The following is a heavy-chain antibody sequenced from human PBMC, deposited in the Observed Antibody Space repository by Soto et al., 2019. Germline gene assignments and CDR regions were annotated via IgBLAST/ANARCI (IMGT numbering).Heavy chain of an antibody. D-gene: IGHD3-10*01. CDR1: GFTFDDYA. CDR2: INWNSGSI. V-gene: IGHV3-9*01. J-gene: IGHJ6*02. CDR3: AKDTRPGVYYSYYGMDV. Sequence: GGSLRLSCAASGFTFDDYAMHWVRQVPGKGLEWVSGINWNSGSIGYGDSVKGRFTISRDNSKNTLYLQMNTLRPEDTAVYYCAKDTRPGVYYSYYGMDVWGQGTTVTVSS.